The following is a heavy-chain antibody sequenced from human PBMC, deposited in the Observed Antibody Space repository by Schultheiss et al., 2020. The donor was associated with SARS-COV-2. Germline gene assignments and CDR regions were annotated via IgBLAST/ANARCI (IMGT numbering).Heavy chain of an antibody. J-gene: IGHJ5*02. D-gene: IGHD2-2*02. CDR3: ARGYCSSTSCYSGWFDP. V-gene: IGHV3-33*08. Sequence: GGSLRLSCAASGFTFSSYSMNWVRQAPGKGLEWVAVIWYDGSNKYYADSVKGRFTISRDNSKNTLYLQMNSLRAEDTAVYYCARGYCSSTSCYSGWFDPWGQGTLVTVSS. CDR2: IWYDGSNK. CDR1: GFTFSSYS.